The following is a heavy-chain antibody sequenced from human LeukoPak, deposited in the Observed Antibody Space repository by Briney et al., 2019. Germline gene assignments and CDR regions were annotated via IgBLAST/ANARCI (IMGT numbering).Heavy chain of an antibody. CDR1: GGSISSGGYS. D-gene: IGHD2-15*01. Sequence: SQTLSLTCAVSGGSISSGGYSWSWIRQPPGKGLEWIGYIYHSGSTYYNPSLKSRVTISVDRSKNQFSLKLSSVTAADTAVYYCASGVVAVSFDYWGQGTLVTVSS. CDR2: IYHSGST. J-gene: IGHJ4*02. V-gene: IGHV4-30-2*01. CDR3: ASGVVAVSFDY.